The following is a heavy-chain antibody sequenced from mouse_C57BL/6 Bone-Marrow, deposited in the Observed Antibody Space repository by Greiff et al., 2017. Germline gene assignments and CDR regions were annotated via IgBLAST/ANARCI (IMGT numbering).Heavy chain of an antibody. D-gene: IGHD2-3*01. Sequence: QVQLQQPGAELVMPGASVKLSCKASGYTFTSYWMHWVKQRPGQGLEWIGEIDPSDSYTNYNQKFKGKSTLTVDKSSSTAYMQLSSLTSEDSAVYYCAREKRLLGVFAYWGQGTLVTVSA. CDR1: GYTFTSYW. CDR2: IDPSDSYT. J-gene: IGHJ3*01. CDR3: AREKRLLGVFAY. V-gene: IGHV1-69*01.